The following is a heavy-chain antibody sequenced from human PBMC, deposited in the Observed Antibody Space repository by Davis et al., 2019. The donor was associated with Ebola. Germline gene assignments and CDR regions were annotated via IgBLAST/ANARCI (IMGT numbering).Heavy chain of an antibody. D-gene: IGHD1-26*01. Sequence: GESLKISCAASGFTFSSYSMNWVRQAPGKGLEWVSYISSSSSTIYYADSVKGRFTISRDNAKNSLYLQMNSLRDEDTAVYYCARDFAGGWELLYFDYWGQGTLVTVSS. V-gene: IGHV3-48*02. CDR3: ARDFAGGWELLYFDY. CDR2: ISSSSSTI. J-gene: IGHJ4*02. CDR1: GFTFSSYS.